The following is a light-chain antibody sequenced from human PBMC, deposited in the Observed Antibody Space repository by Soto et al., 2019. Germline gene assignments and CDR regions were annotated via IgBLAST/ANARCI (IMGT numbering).Light chain of an antibody. Sequence: QLVLTQPRSVSGSPGQSVTISCTGTSSDVGGYNYVSWYQQHPGKAPKLMIYDVVKRPSGVPDRFSGSKSGNTASLTISGLQAEDEADYYCCSFAGDYAFVFGGGTKLTVL. J-gene: IGLJ2*01. CDR3: CSFAGDYAFV. V-gene: IGLV2-11*01. CDR2: DVV. CDR1: SSDVGGYNY.